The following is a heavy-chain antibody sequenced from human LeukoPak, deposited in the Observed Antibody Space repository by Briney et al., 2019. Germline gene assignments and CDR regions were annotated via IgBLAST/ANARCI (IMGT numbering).Heavy chain of an antibody. CDR1: GFTFSSYN. CDR3: ESGVNYFDY. CDR2: ISSRSSYI. Sequence: PGGSLRLSCAASGFTFSSYNMKWVRQAPGKGLEWVSSISSRSSYISYADSVKGRFTISRDNAKKSLYLQMNSLRAEDTAVYYCESGVNYFDYWGQETLVTVSS. J-gene: IGHJ4*02. V-gene: IGHV3-21*01.